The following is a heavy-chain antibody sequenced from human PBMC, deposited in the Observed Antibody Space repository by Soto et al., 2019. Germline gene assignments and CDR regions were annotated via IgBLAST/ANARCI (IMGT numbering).Heavy chain of an antibody. D-gene: IGHD3-22*01. V-gene: IGHV4-30-4*01. CDR2: IHHSGRT. Sequence: SETLSLTCTVSGGSINSGDYYWSWIRQPPGKGLEWNGYIHHSGRTYYNPSLNRRLTISVDTSKNQFSLTLSSVTAADTAVYYCARVPVTATSAYYPNSFDAWGQGTLVTVSS. CDR3: ARVPVTATSAYYPNSFDA. CDR1: GGSINSGDYY. J-gene: IGHJ5*02.